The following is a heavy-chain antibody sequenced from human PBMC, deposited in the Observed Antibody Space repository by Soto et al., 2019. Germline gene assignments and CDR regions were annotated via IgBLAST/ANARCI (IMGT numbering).Heavy chain of an antibody. CDR1: GFTFSSYW. D-gene: IGHD3-16*02. Sequence: GGSLRLSCAASGFTFSSYWMSWVRQAPGKGLEWVANIKQDGSEKYYVDSVKGQFTISRDNAKNSLYLQMNSLRAEETAVYYCARGNVITFGGVIATDWYYFDYWGQGTLVTVSS. CDR3: ARGNVITFGGVIATDWYYFDY. J-gene: IGHJ4*02. V-gene: IGHV3-7*01. CDR2: IKQDGSEK.